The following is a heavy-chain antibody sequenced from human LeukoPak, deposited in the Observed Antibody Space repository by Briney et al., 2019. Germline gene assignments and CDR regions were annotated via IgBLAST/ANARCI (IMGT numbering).Heavy chain of an antibody. V-gene: IGHV4-30-2*01. Sequence: NLSQTLSLTCTVSGGSISSGGYYWSWIRQPPGKGLEWIGYIYHSGSTYYNPSLKSRVTISVDRSKNQFSLKLSSVTAADTAVYYCASESRGRRFDYWGQGTLVTVSS. J-gene: IGHJ4*02. D-gene: IGHD3-16*01. CDR1: GGSISSGGYY. CDR3: ASESRGRRFDY. CDR2: IYHSGST.